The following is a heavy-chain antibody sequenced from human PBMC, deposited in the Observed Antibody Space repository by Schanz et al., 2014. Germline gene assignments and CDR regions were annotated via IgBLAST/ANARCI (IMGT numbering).Heavy chain of an antibody. V-gene: IGHV3-23*01. CDR1: GFTFRNYA. CDR3: ARPSDSSWYMDV. Sequence: EVQLLESGGGLVQPGGSLKLSCSASGFTFRNYALSWVRQAPGKGLAWVSAISGSGGSTYYADSVKGRFTISRDNSNHTLYLQMNSLRAEDTAVYYYARPSDSSWYMDVWGKGTTVTVSS. J-gene: IGHJ6*03. D-gene: IGHD2-21*02. CDR2: ISGSGGST.